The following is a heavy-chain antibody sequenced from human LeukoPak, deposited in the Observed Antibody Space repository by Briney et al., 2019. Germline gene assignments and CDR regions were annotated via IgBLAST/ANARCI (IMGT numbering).Heavy chain of an antibody. D-gene: IGHD1-14*01. V-gene: IGHV4-34*01. Sequence: SETLSLTCAVYGGSFSGYYWSWIRQPPGKGLEWIGEINHSGSTNYNPSLKSRVTISVDTSKNQFSLKLNSVNAADTAVYYCARDLTRFFDFWGQGTLVTVSS. CDR1: GGSFSGYY. J-gene: IGHJ4*02. CDR2: INHSGST. CDR3: ARDLTRFFDF.